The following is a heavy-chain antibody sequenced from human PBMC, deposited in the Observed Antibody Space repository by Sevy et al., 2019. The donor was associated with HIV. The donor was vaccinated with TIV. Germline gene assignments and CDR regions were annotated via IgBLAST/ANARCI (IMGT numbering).Heavy chain of an antibody. V-gene: IGHV3-21*01. D-gene: IGHD3-22*01. J-gene: IGHJ4*02. CDR3: ARVRPYDTRDFDY. CDR2: ISSSGSYI. CDR1: GFTFRSYT. Sequence: GGSLRLSCVASGFTFRSYTMKWVRQAPGKGLECVSSISSSGSYIYYADSVKGRFTISRDDAKNSLYLQMNTLRAEDAALYYCARVRPYDTRDFDYSGQGTLVTVSS.